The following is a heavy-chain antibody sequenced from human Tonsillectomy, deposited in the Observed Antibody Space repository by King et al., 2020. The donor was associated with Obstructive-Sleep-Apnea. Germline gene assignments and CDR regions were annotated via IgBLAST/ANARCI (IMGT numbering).Heavy chain of an antibody. CDR1: GFTFSSYA. Sequence: VQLVESGGGVVQPGRSLRLSCAASGFTFSSYAMHWVRQAPGKGLEWVAVISYDGSNKYYADSVKGRFTISRDNSKNTLYLQMNSLRAEDTAVYYCARDPLRYFDWLLYPWYFDLWGRGTLVTVSS. V-gene: IGHV3-30*04. J-gene: IGHJ2*01. CDR2: ISYDGSNK. D-gene: IGHD3-9*01. CDR3: ARDPLRYFDWLLYPWYFDL.